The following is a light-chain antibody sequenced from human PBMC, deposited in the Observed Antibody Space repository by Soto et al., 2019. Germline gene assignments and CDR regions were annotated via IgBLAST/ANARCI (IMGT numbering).Light chain of an antibody. Sequence: VMPQSPATLSVSPGERATLSCRASQTVSSSLAWYQQKPGQAPRLLIYEASNRATGIPARFSGSGSGADFTLTISSLEPEDFALYYCQQHINWPLTFGGGTMVDIK. J-gene: IGKJ4*01. CDR3: QQHINWPLT. CDR2: EAS. V-gene: IGKV3-11*01. CDR1: QTVSSS.